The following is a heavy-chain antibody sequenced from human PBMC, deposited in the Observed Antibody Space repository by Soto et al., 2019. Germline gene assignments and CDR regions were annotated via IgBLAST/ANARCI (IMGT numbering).Heavy chain of an antibody. CDR3: ARSEKVSGPLTTVTTRAHRMNHRAYYYYGMDV. CDR2: INPNSGGT. D-gene: IGHD4-17*01. V-gene: IGHV1-2*04. CDR1: GYTFTGYY. Sequence: AASVKVSCKASGYTFTGYYMHWVRQAPGQGLEWMGWINPNSGGTNYAQKFQGWVTMTRDTSISTAYMELSRLRSDDTAVYYCARSEKVSGPLTTVTTRAHRMNHRAYYYYGMDVWGQGTTVTVSS. J-gene: IGHJ6*02.